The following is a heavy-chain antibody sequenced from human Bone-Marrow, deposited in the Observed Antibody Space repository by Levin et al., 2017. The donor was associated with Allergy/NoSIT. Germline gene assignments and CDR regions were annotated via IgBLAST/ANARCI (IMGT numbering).Heavy chain of an antibody. V-gene: IGHV3-9*01. CDR2: ISWNSGSI. D-gene: IGHD3-16*01. Sequence: SLRLSCAASGFTFDDYAMHWVRQAPGKGLEWVSGISWNSGSIGYADSVKGRFTISRDNAKNSLYLQMNSLRAEDTALYYCARTEYYDYVWGPDYWGQGTLVTVSS. J-gene: IGHJ4*02. CDR3: ARTEYYDYVWGPDY. CDR1: GFTFDDYA.